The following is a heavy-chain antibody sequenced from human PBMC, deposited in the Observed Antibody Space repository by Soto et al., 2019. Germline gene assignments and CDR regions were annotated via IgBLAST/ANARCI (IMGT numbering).Heavy chain of an antibody. D-gene: IGHD6-13*01. CDR3: AIHVFRGYSSSWPPGSGRKWFDP. V-gene: IGHV1-69*06. J-gene: IGHJ5*02. CDR2: IIPIFGTA. CDR1: GGTFSSYA. Sequence: SVKVSCKASGGTFSSYASSGVRQAPGQGLEWMGGIIPIFGTANYAQKFQGRVTITADKSTSTAYMELSSLRSGDTGVYYCAIHVFRGYSSSWPPGSGRKWFDPLGQGTLVPVSS.